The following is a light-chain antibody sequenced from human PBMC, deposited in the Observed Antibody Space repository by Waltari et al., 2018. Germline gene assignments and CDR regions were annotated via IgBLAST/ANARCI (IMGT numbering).Light chain of an antibody. CDR2: VNSDGSH. V-gene: IGLV4-69*01. J-gene: IGLJ3*02. CDR1: SGHSSNV. CDR3: QTGGHGTWV. Sequence: QLVLTQSPSASASLGASVKLTCTLSSGHSSNVIAWLQQQPEKGPRYLMKVNSDGSHSTGDEIPDRCSGSSSGTERYLTISSLQSEDEADYYCQTGGHGTWVFGGGTKLTVL.